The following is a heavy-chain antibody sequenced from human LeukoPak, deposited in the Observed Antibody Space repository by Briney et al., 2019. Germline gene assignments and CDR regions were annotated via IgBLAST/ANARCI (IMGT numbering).Heavy chain of an antibody. J-gene: IGHJ6*02. D-gene: IGHD5-12*01. CDR2: IYHSGST. CDR3: ARVIIRYRHQYYYYYYGMDV. CDR1: GYSISSGYY. V-gene: IGHV4-38-2*02. Sequence: PSETLSLTCTVSGYSISSGYYWGWIRQPPGKGLEWIRSIYHSGSTYYNPSLKSRVTISVDTSKNQFSLKLSSVTAADTAVYYCARVIIRYRHQYYYYYYGMDVWGQGTTITVSS.